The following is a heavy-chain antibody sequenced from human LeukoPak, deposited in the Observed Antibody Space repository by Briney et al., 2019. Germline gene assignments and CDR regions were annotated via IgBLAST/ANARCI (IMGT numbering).Heavy chain of an antibody. CDR1: GFSFVKSG. J-gene: IGHJ6*02. CDR2: ISYDGNNR. Sequence: GRSLRLSCAASGFSFVKSGMHWVRQAPGKGLEWVALISYDGNNRHYADSVKGRFTISRDDSKSTMYLQIDSLRPEDTAVYYCAKGNEICASSSCYSGYYAMDVWGQGTTVIVSS. V-gene: IGHV3-30*18. CDR3: AKGNEICASSSCYSGYYAMDV. D-gene: IGHD2-2*01.